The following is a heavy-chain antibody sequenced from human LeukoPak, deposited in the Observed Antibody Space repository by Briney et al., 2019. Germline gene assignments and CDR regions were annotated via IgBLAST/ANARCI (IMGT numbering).Heavy chain of an antibody. CDR2: ISDDGGRI. J-gene: IGHJ4*02. CDR3: SRCEDY. CDR1: GFTFSSYW. V-gene: IGHV3-7*01. Sequence: GGSLRLSCAASGFTFSSYWMSWVSQAPGKGLEWVASISDDGGRIFYVDSVKGRFTISRDNAKNSLYLQMNSLRAEDTAIYYCSRCEDYWGQGTLVTVSS.